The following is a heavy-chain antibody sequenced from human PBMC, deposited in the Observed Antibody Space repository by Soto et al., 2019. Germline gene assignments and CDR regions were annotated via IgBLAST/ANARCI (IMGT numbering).Heavy chain of an antibody. J-gene: IGHJ4*02. CDR2: ILYDGSDK. CDR3: AKAGGGFGDFVHH. V-gene: IGHV3-30*18. Sequence: LRLSCAASGFTFSSYGMHWVRQAPGKGLEWVTGILYDGSDKYYADSVKGRFTISRENSKNTLYLQMNSLRTEDSAVYYCAKAGGGFGDFVHHWGQGTPVTVSS. D-gene: IGHD3-10*01. CDR1: GFTFSSYG.